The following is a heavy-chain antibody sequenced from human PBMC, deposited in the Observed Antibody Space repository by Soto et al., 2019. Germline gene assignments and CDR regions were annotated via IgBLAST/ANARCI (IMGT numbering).Heavy chain of an antibody. V-gene: IGHV3-43*01. CDR1: GFTFDDYT. CDR2: ISWDGTNT. J-gene: IGHJ4*02. Sequence: GVSLRLSCAASGFTFDDYTMHWVRQAPGKSLEWVSLISWDGTNTYYADSVKGRFTISRDNRKNSLFLQMNSLSTEDTALYYCAKANSPDTGWYLPPQFWGQGTLVTVSS. CDR3: AKANSPDTGWYLPPQF. D-gene: IGHD6-19*01.